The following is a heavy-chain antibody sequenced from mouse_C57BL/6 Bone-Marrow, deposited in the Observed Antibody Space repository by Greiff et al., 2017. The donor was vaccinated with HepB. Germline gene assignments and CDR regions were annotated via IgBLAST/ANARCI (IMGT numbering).Heavy chain of an antibody. CDR2: IDPSDSYT. CDR3: ARYSNDAMDY. CDR1: GYTFTSYW. J-gene: IGHJ4*01. V-gene: IGHV1-50*01. D-gene: IGHD2-5*01. Sequence: QVQLQQSGAELVKPGASVKLSCKASGYTFTSYWMQWVKQRPGQGLEWIGEIDPSDSYTNYNQKFKGKATLTVDTSSSTAYMQLSSLTSEDSAVYYCARYSNDAMDYWGQGTSVTVSS.